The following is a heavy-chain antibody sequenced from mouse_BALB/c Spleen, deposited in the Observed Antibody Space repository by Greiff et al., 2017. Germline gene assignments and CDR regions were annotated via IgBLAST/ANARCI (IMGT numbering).Heavy chain of an antibody. CDR2: IYPGDGST. CDR3: ARGDRYAMDY. D-gene: IGHD2-14*01. Sequence: VLLQQSGPELVKPGAFVKISCKASGYTFTCYAINWVKQRPGQGLEWIGWIYPGDGSTKYNEKFKGKATLTADKSSSTAYMQLSSLTSENSAVYFCARGDRYAMDYWGQGTSVTVSS. V-gene: IGHV1S56*01. CDR1: GYTFTCYA. J-gene: IGHJ4*01.